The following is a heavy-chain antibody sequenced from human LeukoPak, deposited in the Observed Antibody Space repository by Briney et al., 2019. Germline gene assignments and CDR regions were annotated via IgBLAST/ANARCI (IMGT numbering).Heavy chain of an antibody. D-gene: IGHD6-13*01. J-gene: IGHJ3*02. CDR2: INHSGST. CDR3: ARDGIAHDAFDI. V-gene: IGHV4-34*01. Sequence: SETLCLTCAVSGGSFSGYYWSWIRQPPGKGLEWIGEINHSGSTNYNPSLKSRVTISVDTSKNKFSLKLSSVTAADTAVYYCARDGIAHDAFDIWGQGTMVTVSS. CDR1: GGSFSGYY.